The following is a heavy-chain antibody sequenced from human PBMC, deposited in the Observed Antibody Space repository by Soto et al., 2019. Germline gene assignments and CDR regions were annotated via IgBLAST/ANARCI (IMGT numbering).Heavy chain of an antibody. J-gene: IGHJ4*02. D-gene: IGHD3-22*01. CDR1: GFSFSIYA. CDR2: ISGGGGST. CDR3: AKDPTSYDSSAQFDS. V-gene: IGHV3-23*01. Sequence: PGGSLRLSCATPGFSFSIYAMNWVRPAPGKGLEWVSGISGGGGSTYYADSVKGRFTISRDNSKNTLYLQMNSLRVEDTAVYYCAKDPTSYDSSAQFDSWGQGTLVTVSS.